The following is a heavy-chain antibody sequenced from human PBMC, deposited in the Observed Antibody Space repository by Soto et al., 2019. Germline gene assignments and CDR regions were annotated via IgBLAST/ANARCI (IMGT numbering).Heavy chain of an antibody. Sequence: GESLKISCKGSGYSFTSYWIGWVRQMPGKGLEWMGIIYPGDSDTRYSPSFQGQVTISADKSISTAYLQWSSLKASDTAMYYCARRKRGYVLDYYMDVWGKGTTVTVSS. V-gene: IGHV5-51*01. CDR3: ARRKRGYVLDYYMDV. J-gene: IGHJ6*03. D-gene: IGHD5-12*01. CDR2: IYPGDSDT. CDR1: GYSFTSYW.